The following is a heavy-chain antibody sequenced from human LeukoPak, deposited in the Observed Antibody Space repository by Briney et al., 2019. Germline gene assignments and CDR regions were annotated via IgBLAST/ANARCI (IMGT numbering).Heavy chain of an antibody. Sequence: SETLSLTCSVSGGSISSDTYYWSWIRQPAGKGLEWIGLIYSSGTTKYNPSLKSRVTLSIDTSKNQFSLNLGSVTAADTAVYYCAKALDYWGQGTLVTVSS. J-gene: IGHJ4*02. V-gene: IGHV4-61*02. CDR2: IYSSGTT. CDR1: GGSISSDTYY. CDR3: AKALDY.